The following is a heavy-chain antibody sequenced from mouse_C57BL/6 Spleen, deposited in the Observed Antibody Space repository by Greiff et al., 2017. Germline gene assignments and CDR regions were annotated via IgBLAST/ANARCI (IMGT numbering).Heavy chain of an antibody. V-gene: IGHV2-2*01. CDR3: APRFDTYSY. Sequence: QVQLQQSGPGLVTPSQSLSISCKVPGFSLTRYGVHWVRQSPGKGPEWLGVIWSGGSTDYTAAFISRLSISKDNSKRQVFSKMNSLKADDTAIYYCAPRFDTYSYWSQGTLVTFSA. D-gene: IGHD5-1*01. J-gene: IGHJ3*01. CDR2: IWSGGST. CDR1: GFSLTRYG.